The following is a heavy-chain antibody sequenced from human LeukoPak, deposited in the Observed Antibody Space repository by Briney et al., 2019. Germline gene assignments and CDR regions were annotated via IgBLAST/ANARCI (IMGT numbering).Heavy chain of an antibody. D-gene: IGHD2-2*01. CDR2: VSWNSGNI. V-gene: IGHV3-9*01. CDR1: GFTFDDYA. Sequence: GRSLRLSCAASGFTFDDYAMHWVRQAPGKGLEWVSGVSWNSGNIVYADSVKGRFTISRDNARNSLYLQMNSLRAEDTALYYCAKDAIPQSSTKYNNYVCNGMDVWGQGTTVTVSS. J-gene: IGHJ6*02. CDR3: AKDAIPQSSTKYNNYVCNGMDV.